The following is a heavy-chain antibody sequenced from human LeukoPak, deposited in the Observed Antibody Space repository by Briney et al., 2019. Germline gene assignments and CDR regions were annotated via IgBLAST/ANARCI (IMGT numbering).Heavy chain of an antibody. Sequence: SETLSLTCTVSGGSISSYYWSWIRQPARKGLEWIGRIYTSRSTNYNPSLQNRVTMSVDTSKKQSSLKLSCVTAADPAVYYCARAQGYSSGWDFQNWGEGTLVTVSS. CDR1: GGSISSYY. D-gene: IGHD6-19*01. V-gene: IGHV4-4*07. J-gene: IGHJ1*01. CDR2: IYTSRST. CDR3: ARAQGYSSGWDFQN.